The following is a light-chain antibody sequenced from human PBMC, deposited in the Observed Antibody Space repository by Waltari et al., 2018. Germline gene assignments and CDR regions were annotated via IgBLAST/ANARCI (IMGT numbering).Light chain of an antibody. V-gene: IGKV2-30*02. CDR2: KVS. Sequence: VVLTQSPLFLPVTLGQPASISCRAPESLVHNDGYIYLNWFHQRPGQFPRRLFYKVSNRDFGVPDRFSASGSATDFTLNISRVEADDVGVYFCMQPVRWPPGFGPGTRVDIK. J-gene: IGKJ3*01. CDR3: MQPVRWPPG. CDR1: ESLVHNDGYIY.